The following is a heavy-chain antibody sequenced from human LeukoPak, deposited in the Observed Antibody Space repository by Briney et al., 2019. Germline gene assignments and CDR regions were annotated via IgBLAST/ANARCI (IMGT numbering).Heavy chain of an antibody. V-gene: IGHV1-2*06. D-gene: IGHD3-3*01. CDR2: INPNSGGT. CDR1: GYTFTGYY. Sequence: ASVKVSCKASGYTFTGYYMHWVRQAPGQGLEWMGRINPNSGGTNYAQKFQGRVTMTRETSISTAYMELSRLRSDDTAVYYCGSLNYDFWSGRVYWGQGTLVTVSS. CDR3: GSLNYDFWSGRVY. J-gene: IGHJ4*02.